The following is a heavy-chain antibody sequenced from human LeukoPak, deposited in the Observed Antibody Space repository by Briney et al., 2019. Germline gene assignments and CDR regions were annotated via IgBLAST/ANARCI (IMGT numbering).Heavy chain of an antibody. CDR2: IYPGDSDT. Sequence: GESLKISCMGSGYSFTSYWIGWVRQMPGKGLEWMGIIYPGDSDTRYSPSFQGQVTISADKSISTAYLQWSSLKASDTAMYYCARREITMVRGVIRGSSADYWGQGTLVTVSS. CDR1: GYSFTSYW. CDR3: ARREITMVRGVIRGSSADY. D-gene: IGHD3-10*01. J-gene: IGHJ4*02. V-gene: IGHV5-51*01.